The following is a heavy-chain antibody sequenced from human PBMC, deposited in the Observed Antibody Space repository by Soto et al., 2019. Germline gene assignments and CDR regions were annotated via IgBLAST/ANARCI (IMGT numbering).Heavy chain of an antibody. CDR2: IYYSGST. J-gene: IGHJ4*02. D-gene: IGHD6-13*01. V-gene: IGHV4-59*08. Sequence: SETLCLTCTVSGGSISSYYWSWIRQPPGKGLEWIGYIYYSGSTNYNPSLKSRVTISVDTSKNQFSLKLSSVTAADTAVYYCARQYKGQLAAQFDYWGQGTLVTAPQ. CDR1: GGSISSYY. CDR3: ARQYKGQLAAQFDY.